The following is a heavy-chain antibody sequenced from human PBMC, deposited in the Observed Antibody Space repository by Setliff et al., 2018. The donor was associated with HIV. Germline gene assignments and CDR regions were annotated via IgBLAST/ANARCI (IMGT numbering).Heavy chain of an antibody. CDR2: IYYSGST. D-gene: IGHD3-10*01. Sequence: KASETLSLTCTVSGGSISSYYWSWIRQPPGKGLEWIGYIYYSGSTNYNPSLKSRVTISVDTSENQFSLRLNSVTAADTAVYYCARRIDDSGSFPDKNWFDTWGQGSLVTVSS. CDR1: GGSISSYY. V-gene: IGHV4-59*12. J-gene: IGHJ5*02. CDR3: ARRIDDSGSFPDKNWFDT.